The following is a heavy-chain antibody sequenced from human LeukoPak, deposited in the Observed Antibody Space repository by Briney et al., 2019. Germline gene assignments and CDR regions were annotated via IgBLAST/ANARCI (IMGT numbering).Heavy chain of an antibody. CDR2: IRAYNGNT. D-gene: IGHD3-22*01. CDR3: AVGEIVVVGNYYFDY. J-gene: IGHJ4*02. Sequence: ASVKISCKASGYTFTSYGISWVRQAPGEGLEWMGWIRAYNGNTNYAQKPQGRVAMTTDTSTSTAYMELRSLRSDDTAVYYCAVGEIVVVGNYYFDYWGQGTLVTVSS. CDR1: GYTFTSYG. V-gene: IGHV1-18*01.